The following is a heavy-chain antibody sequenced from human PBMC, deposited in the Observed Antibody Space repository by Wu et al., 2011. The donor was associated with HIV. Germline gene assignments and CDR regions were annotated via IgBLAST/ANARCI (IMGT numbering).Heavy chain of an antibody. CDR3: ARDLGWYFDY. CDR1: GYTFTDYF. CDR2: INPNSDVT. Sequence: QVQLVQSGAEVKKPGASVKVSCKASGYTFTDYFIYWVRQAPGQGLEWMGWINPNSDVTKYAQKFQGRVTMTRDTSISTAYMDLSKLRSDDTAVYYCARDLGWYFDYWGQGTLVTVSS. D-gene: IGHD7-27*01. J-gene: IGHJ4*02. V-gene: IGHV1-2*02.